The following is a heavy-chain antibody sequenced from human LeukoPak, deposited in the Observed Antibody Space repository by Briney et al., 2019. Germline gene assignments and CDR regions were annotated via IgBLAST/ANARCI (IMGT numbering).Heavy chain of an antibody. CDR3: ARQLRGLGPQSAFDI. CDR1: GYSFTSYW. D-gene: IGHD2-21*01. Sequence: GESLKISCKGSGYSFTSYWIGWVRQMPGKGLEWMGIIYPGDSDTRYSPSFQGQVTISADKSISTAYLQWSSLKASDTAMYYCARQLRGLGPQSAFDIWGQGTMVTVSS. V-gene: IGHV5-51*01. CDR2: IYPGDSDT. J-gene: IGHJ3*02.